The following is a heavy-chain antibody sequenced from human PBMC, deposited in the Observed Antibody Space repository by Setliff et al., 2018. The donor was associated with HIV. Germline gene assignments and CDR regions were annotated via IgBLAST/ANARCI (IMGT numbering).Heavy chain of an antibody. J-gene: IGHJ4*02. D-gene: IGHD3-22*01. CDR3: ARDYYDSSGYIFFPGLPDY. V-gene: IGHV1-69*05. CDR2: IIPIFGTA. Sequence: SVKVSCKASGGTFSSYAISWVRQAPGQGLEWMGGIIPIFGTANYAQNFQGRVTITTDESTSTVYMELSSLRSEDTAIYYCARDYYDSSGYIFFPGLPDYWGQGTLVTVSS. CDR1: GGTFSSYA.